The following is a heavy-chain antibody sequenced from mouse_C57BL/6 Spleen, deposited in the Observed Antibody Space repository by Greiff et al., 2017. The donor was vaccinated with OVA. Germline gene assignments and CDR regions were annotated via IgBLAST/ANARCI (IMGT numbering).Heavy chain of an antibody. CDR2: ISDGGSYT. J-gene: IGHJ2*01. Sequence: EVQVVESGGGLVKPGGSLKLSCAASGFTFSSYAMSWVRQTPEKRLEWVAIISDGGSYTYYPDNVKGRFTISRDNAKNNLYLQMSHLKSEDTAMYYCARDELGGFDYWGQGTTLTVSS. CDR1: GFTFSSYA. CDR3: ARDELGGFDY. D-gene: IGHD4-1*01. V-gene: IGHV5-4*01.